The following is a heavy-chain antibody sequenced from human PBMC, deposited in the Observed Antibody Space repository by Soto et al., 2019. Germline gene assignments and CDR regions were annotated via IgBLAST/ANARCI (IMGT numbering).Heavy chain of an antibody. CDR3: ARRSMVRGVIIAYYFDY. J-gene: IGHJ4*02. D-gene: IGHD3-10*01. CDR1: GGSISSSSYY. V-gene: IGHV4-39*01. Sequence: QLQLQESGPGLVKPSETLSLTCTVSGGSISSSSYYWGWIRQPPGKGLEWIGSIYYSGSTYYNPSLKSRVTISVDTSKHQFSLKLSSVTAADTAVYYCARRSMVRGVIIAYYFDYWGQGTLVTVSS. CDR2: IYYSGST.